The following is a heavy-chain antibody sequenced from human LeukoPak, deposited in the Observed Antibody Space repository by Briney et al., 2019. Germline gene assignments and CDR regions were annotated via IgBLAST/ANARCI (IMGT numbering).Heavy chain of an antibody. D-gene: IGHD2-2*02. CDR3: ARNGPAAIRYYFDY. CDR1: GGSISSSSYY. Sequence: PSETLSLTCTVSGGSISSSSYYWGWIRQPPGKGLEWIGSIYYSGSTYYNPSLKSRVTISVDTSKNQFSLKLSSVTAADTAVYYCARNGPAAIRYYFDYWGQGTLVTVSS. V-gene: IGHV4-39*07. J-gene: IGHJ4*02. CDR2: IYYSGST.